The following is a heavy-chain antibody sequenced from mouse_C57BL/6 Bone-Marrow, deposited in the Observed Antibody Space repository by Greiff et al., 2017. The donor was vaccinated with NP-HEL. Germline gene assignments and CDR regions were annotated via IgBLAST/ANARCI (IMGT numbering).Heavy chain of an antibody. J-gene: IGHJ3*01. D-gene: IGHD2-4*01. CDR2: ISYSGST. CDR3: ARDRNDFPFAY. Sequence: EVQLVESGPGMVKPSQSLSLTCTVTGYSITSGYDWHWIRHFPGNKLEWMSYISYSGSTNYNPSLKSRISITHDTSKNHFFLKLNSVTTEDTATYYCARDRNDFPFAYWGQGTLVTVSA. CDR1: GYSITSGYD. V-gene: IGHV3-1*01.